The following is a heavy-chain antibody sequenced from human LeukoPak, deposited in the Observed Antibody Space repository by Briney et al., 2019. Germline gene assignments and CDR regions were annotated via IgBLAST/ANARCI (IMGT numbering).Heavy chain of an antibody. J-gene: IGHJ5*02. CDR3: ARERASNNFVKWFDP. CDR2: INHSGSA. Sequence: PSETLSLSCAVYGGSLRDYLWTWIRQPPGKGLEWIGEINHSGSASYNPSLKSRVSIPLDTSRNQFFLRLSPVAAADAGIYYFARERASNNFVKWFDPWGQGTLVTVTS. V-gene: IGHV4-34*01. CDR1: GGSLRDYL. D-gene: IGHD1-1*01.